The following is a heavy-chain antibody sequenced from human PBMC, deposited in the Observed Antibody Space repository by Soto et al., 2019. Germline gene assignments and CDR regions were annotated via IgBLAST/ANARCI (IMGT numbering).Heavy chain of an antibody. CDR1: GFTVSSSY. J-gene: IGHJ4*02. CDR3: AREMTYCGGDCSVY. CDR2: IYSGGGT. D-gene: IGHD2-21*02. Sequence: PGGSLRLSCAASGFTVSSSYMNWVRQAPGKGLEWVSIIYSGGGTYYADSVKGRFTISRDNAKNSLYLQMNSLRAEDTAVYYCAREMTYCGGDCSVYWGQGTLVTVSS. V-gene: IGHV3-53*01.